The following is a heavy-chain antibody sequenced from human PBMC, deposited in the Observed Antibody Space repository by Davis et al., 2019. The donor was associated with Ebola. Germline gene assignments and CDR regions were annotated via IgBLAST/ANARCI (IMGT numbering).Heavy chain of an antibody. J-gene: IGHJ6*02. V-gene: IGHV6-1*01. CDR2: TYYSSKWYH. D-gene: IGHD5-18*01. CDR3: ARGWLRGGMDV. Sequence: PSETLSLTCAISGDSVSSSGAAWIWIRQSPSRGLEWLGRTYYSSKWYHDYATSVKSRITINLDTSKNQFSLQLNSVTPEDTAVYYCARGWLRGGMDVWGEGTTVTV. CDR1: GDSVSSSGAA.